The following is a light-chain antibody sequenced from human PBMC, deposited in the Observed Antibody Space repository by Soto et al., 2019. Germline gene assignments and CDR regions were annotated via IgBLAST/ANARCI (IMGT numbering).Light chain of an antibody. CDR3: QKYYNWPRT. CDR2: GAS. J-gene: IGKJ1*01. V-gene: IGKV3-15*01. Sequence: EIVRTQSPATLSVVPGERATLSGRASQTVSSNLAWYQQKPGQAPRLLTYGASTRATGIPDRFSGSGSGTEFTLTINSLQPEDFAVYYCQKYYNWPRTFGQGTKVDIK. CDR1: QTVSSN.